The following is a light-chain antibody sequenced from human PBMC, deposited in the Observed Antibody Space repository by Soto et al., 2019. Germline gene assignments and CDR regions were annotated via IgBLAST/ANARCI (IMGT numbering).Light chain of an antibody. CDR2: GAS. Sequence: IQLTQSPSSLSASVGDRVTITCRASQGVRSYLAWFQQRPSKAPNLLIFGASTLQNGVPARFSGGGFGTEFTLTITSLQPEDFATYYCHQVYTYPRTFGQGTKVDIK. V-gene: IGKV1-9*01. CDR3: HQVYTYPRT. CDR1: QGVRSY. J-gene: IGKJ1*01.